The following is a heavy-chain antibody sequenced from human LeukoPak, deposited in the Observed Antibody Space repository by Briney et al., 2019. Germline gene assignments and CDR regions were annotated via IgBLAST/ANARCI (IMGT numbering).Heavy chain of an antibody. J-gene: IGHJ4*02. CDR1: GYILSSYY. D-gene: IGHD2-21*02. CDR2: INPSGGST. CDR3: ARTYCGGDCKNRYFDY. Sequence: ASVKVSCKASGYILSSYYMHWVRQAPGQGLEWMGIINPSGGSTDYAQKFQGRVTMTRDKSTSTVYMELNSLRSEDTDLYYCARTYCGGDCKNRYFDYWGQGTLVTVSS. V-gene: IGHV1-46*01.